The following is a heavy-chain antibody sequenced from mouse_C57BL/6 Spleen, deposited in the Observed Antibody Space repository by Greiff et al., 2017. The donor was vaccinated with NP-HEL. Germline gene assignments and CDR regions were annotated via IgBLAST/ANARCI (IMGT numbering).Heavy chain of an antibody. CDR2: ISSGSSTI. CDR1: GFTFSDYG. V-gene: IGHV5-17*01. J-gene: IGHJ4*01. Sequence: EVKLVESGGGLVKPGGSLKLSCAASGFTFSDYGMHWVRQAPEKGLEWVAYISSGSSTIYYADTVKGRFTISRDNAKNTLFLQMTSLRSEDTAMYYCASYDYRAMDYWGQGTSVTVSS. D-gene: IGHD2-4*01. CDR3: ASYDYRAMDY.